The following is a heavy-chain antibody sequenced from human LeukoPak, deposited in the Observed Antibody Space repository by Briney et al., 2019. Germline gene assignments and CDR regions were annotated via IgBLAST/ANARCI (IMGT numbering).Heavy chain of an antibody. V-gene: IGHV3-48*03. D-gene: IGHD6-19*01. CDR3: ARRVAVARGYAFDI. Sequence: QTGGSLRLSCAASGFTFSTYEMNWVRQAPGKGLEWIAYISSSGDTIYDADSVKGRITISRDNAKNSLYLQMNSLRAEDTAIYYCARRVAVARGYAFDIWGQGTMVTVSS. CDR2: ISSSGDTI. CDR1: GFTFSTYE. J-gene: IGHJ3*02.